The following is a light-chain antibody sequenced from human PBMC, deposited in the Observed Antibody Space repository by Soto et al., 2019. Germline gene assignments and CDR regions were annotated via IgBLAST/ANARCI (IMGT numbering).Light chain of an antibody. V-gene: IGKV2-28*01. Sequence: DIVMTQSPLSLPVTSGEPASISCRSSQSLLYSTGYNYLVGYLQKPGQSPQLLSYLGSNRASGVPDRFGRTGSGTDFTLKISRVEAEDVGFYYCMQSLRTPRTLGQGTKVEIQ. CDR2: LGS. CDR1: QSLLYSTGYNY. CDR3: MQSLRTPRT. J-gene: IGKJ1*01.